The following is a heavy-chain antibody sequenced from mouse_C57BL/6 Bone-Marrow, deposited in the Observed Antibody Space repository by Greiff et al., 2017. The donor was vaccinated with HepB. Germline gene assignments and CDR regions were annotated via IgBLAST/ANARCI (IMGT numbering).Heavy chain of an antibody. D-gene: IGHD2-3*01. CDR1: GYTFTSYW. V-gene: IGHV1-64*01. Sequence: VQLQQSGAELVKPGASVKLSCKASGYTFTSYWMHWVKQRPGQGLEWIGMIHPNSGSTNYNEKFKSKATLTVDKSSSTAYMQLSSLTSEDSAVYYCARQGWLLLWYFDVWGTGTTVTVSS. CDR3: ARQGWLLLWYFDV. CDR2: IHPNSGST. J-gene: IGHJ1*03.